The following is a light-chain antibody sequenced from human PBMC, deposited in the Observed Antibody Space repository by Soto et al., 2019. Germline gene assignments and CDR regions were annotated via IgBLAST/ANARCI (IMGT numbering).Light chain of an antibody. V-gene: IGKV1-39*01. Sequence: DIQMTQSPSSLSASVGDRVTITCRASQSISSYLNWYQQKPGKAPKLLIYAASSLQSGVPSRFSGSGSGTDFTLTISSLQPEDFATYYCQQSYSTLRKFRQGTKVDIK. CDR3: QQSYSTLRK. J-gene: IGKJ1*01. CDR1: QSISSY. CDR2: AAS.